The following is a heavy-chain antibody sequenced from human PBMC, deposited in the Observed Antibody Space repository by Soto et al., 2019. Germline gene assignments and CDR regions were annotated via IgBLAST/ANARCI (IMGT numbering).Heavy chain of an antibody. D-gene: IGHD3-10*02. V-gene: IGHV3-9*01. CDR3: AKGLFESADHEGMYV. CDR2: ISWNSGSI. CDR1: GFTFDDYA. Sequence: GVSLILSCAASGFTFDDYAMHWVRQAPGKGLEWVSGISWNSGSIGYADSVKGRFTISRDNAKNSLYLQMNSLRAEDTALYYCAKGLFESADHEGMYVWSQGTSVTVSS. J-gene: IGHJ6*02.